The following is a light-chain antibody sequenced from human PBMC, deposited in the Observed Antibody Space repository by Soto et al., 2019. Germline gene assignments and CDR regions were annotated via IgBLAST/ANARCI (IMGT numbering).Light chain of an antibody. J-gene: IGLJ1*01. Sequence: QSALTQPASVSGSPGQSITISCTGTSSDVGGYNYVSRYQQHPGKAPKLMIYEVSNRPSGVSNRFSGSKSGNTASLTISGLQAEDEADYYCSSYKSSSTRVFGTGTKVTVL. CDR2: EVS. CDR1: SSDVGGYNY. CDR3: SSYKSSSTRV. V-gene: IGLV2-14*01.